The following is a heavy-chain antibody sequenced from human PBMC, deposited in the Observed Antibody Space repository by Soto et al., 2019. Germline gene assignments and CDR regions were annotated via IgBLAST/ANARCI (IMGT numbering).Heavy chain of an antibody. Sequence: ESGGGVVQPGRSLRLYCAASGFTFSSYGMHWVRQAPGKGLEWVAVIWYDGSNKYYADSVKGRFTISRDNSKNTLYLQMNSLRAEDTAVYYCARENRYSVAGTTEFDYWGQGTLVTVSS. CDR3: ARENRYSVAGTTEFDY. V-gene: IGHV3-33*01. CDR1: GFTFSSYG. J-gene: IGHJ4*02. CDR2: IWYDGSNK. D-gene: IGHD6-19*01.